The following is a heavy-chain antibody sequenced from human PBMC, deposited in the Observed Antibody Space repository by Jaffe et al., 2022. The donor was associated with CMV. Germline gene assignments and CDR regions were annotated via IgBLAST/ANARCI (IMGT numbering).Heavy chain of an antibody. CDR1: GYTFTSYD. J-gene: IGHJ6*02. Sequence: QVQLVQSGAEVKKPGASVKVSCKASGYTFTSYDINWVRQATGQGLEWMGWMNPNSGNTGYAQKFQGRVTMTRNTSISTAYMELSSLRSEDTAVYYCARTLPAAMNYGMDVWGQGTTVTVSS. D-gene: IGHD2-2*01. CDR3: ARTLPAAMNYGMDV. V-gene: IGHV1-8*01. CDR2: MNPNSGNT.